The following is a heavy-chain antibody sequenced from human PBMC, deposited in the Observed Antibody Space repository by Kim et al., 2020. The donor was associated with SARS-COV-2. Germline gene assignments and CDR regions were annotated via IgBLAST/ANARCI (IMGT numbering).Heavy chain of an antibody. CDR1: GFTFSSYG. Sequence: GGSLRLSCAASGFTFSSYGMHWVRQAPGKGLEWVAVIWYDGSNKYYADSVKGRFTISRDNSKNTLYLQMNSLRAEDTAVYYCARDYVWGSYRFRAFDIWGQGTMVTVSS. CDR3: ARDYVWGSYRFRAFDI. D-gene: IGHD3-16*02. CDR2: IWYDGSNK. V-gene: IGHV3-33*08. J-gene: IGHJ3*02.